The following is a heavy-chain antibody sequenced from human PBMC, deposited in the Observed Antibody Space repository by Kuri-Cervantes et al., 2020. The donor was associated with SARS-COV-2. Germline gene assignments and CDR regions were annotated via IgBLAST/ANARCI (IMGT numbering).Heavy chain of an antibody. CDR2: INHSGST. V-gene: IGHV4-39*07. D-gene: IGHD2-15*01. CDR3: ARGAGYWDEYFQH. Sequence: SETLSLTCTVSGGSISSSSYYWGWIRQPPGKGLEWIGEINHSGSTNYNPSLKSRVTISVDTSKNQFSLKLSSVTAADTAVYYCARGAGYWDEYFQHWGQGTLVTVSS. J-gene: IGHJ1*01. CDR1: GGSISSSSYY.